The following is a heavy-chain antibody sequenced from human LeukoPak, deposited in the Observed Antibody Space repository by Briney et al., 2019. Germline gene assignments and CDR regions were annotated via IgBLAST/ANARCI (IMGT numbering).Heavy chain of an antibody. CDR2: MNPNSGQT. D-gene: IGHD6-6*01. Sequence: GASVKVSCKASGYTFTSYDINWVRQGTGQGLEWMGWMNPNSGQTGYAQSFQGRITISRNTSISTVYMELSSLTSEDTAVYYCARIMEDSSSSDYWGQGTLVTVSP. V-gene: IGHV1-8*03. J-gene: IGHJ4*02. CDR3: ARIMEDSSSSDY. CDR1: GYTFTSYD.